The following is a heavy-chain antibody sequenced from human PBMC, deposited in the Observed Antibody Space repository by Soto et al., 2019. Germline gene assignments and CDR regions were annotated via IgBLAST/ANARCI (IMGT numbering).Heavy chain of an antibody. D-gene: IGHD2-21*01. CDR2: ISSSGNTM. CDR1: GFSFNTYE. CDR3: ARTLPLEY. J-gene: IGHJ4*02. V-gene: IGHV3-48*03. Sequence: PEGSLRLSCADSGFSFNTYEMSWVRQAPGKGLEWVSYISSSGNTMYYAASVKGRFTVSRDNAKNSLYLQMTSLRADDTAVYYCARTLPLEYWGQGTQVTVSS.